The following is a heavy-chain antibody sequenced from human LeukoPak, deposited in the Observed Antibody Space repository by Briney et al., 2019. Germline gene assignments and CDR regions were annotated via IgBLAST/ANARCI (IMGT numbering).Heavy chain of an antibody. D-gene: IGHD2-21*02. Sequence: ASVKVSCKASAYTFIDYYIHWVRQAPGQGFEWMGWINPNTGATNYAQKFQDRVTMTRDTSITTAYMELSSLTSDDTAVYFCARESLFCGGDCHYDYWGQGILVTVSS. V-gene: IGHV1-2*02. CDR2: INPNTGAT. J-gene: IGHJ4*02. CDR3: ARESLFCGGDCHYDY. CDR1: AYTFIDYY.